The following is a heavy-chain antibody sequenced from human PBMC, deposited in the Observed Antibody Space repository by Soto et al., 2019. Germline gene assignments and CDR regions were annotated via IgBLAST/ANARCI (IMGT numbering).Heavy chain of an antibody. CDR1: GYTLTELS. J-gene: IGHJ5*02. CDR3: ATVQYSDWSPSPWFDP. V-gene: IGHV1-24*01. D-gene: IGHD3-9*01. CDR2: FDPEDGET. Sequence: ASVKVSCKVSGYTLTELSMHWVRQAPGKGLEWMGGFDPEDGETIYAQKFQGRVTMTEDTSTDTAYMELSSLRSEDTAVYYCATVQYSDWSPSPWFDPWGQGTLVTVSS.